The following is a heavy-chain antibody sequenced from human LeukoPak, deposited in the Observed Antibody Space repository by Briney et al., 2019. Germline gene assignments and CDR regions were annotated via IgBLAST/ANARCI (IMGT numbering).Heavy chain of an antibody. J-gene: IGHJ4*02. CDR1: GGTFSSYA. D-gene: IGHD4-17*01. CDR3: ATVDYGDYGGIDY. CDR2: FDPEDGET. V-gene: IGHV1-24*01. Sequence: GASVKVSCKASGGTFSSYAISWVRQAPGKGLEWMGGFDPEDGETIYAQKFQGRVTMTEDTSTDTAYMELSSLRSEDTAVYYCATVDYGDYGGIDYWGQGTLVTVSS.